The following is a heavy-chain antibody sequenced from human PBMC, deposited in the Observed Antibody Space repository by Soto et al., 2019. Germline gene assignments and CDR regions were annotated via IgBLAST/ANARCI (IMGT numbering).Heavy chain of an antibody. D-gene: IGHD2-8*02. Sequence: EVQLLESGEGLVQPGGSLRLLCAASGFTFRNYAMTWVRQAPGKGLEWVSTITGAGDTYFADTVKGRFTISRDISKSTLFLQMDSLRAEDTAVYYCARTDKYDSQSTGWANRFDSWGQGTLVTVSS. CDR2: ITGAGDT. J-gene: IGHJ4*02. CDR1: GFTFRNYA. CDR3: ARTDKYDSQSTGWANRFDS. V-gene: IGHV3-23*01.